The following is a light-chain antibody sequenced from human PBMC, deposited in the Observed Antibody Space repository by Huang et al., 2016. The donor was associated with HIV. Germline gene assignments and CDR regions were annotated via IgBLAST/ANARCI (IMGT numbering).Light chain of an antibody. CDR3: QQRSKWPLT. CDR2: YVS. Sequence: EIVLTQSPVTLSLSPGDRATLSCRASQSIGTYLAWYQQKSGQAPRLLIYYVSNRAAGVPARFSARGSETDCTRTIASLDPDDFAIYHCQQRSKWPLTFGGGTKVEMK. V-gene: IGKV3-11*01. J-gene: IGKJ4*01. CDR1: QSIGTY.